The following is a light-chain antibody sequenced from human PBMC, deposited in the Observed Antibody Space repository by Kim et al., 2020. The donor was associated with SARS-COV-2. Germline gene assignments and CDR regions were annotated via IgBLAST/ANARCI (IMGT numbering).Light chain of an antibody. Sequence: NFMLTQPHSVSESPGKTVTISCTRSSGSIASNYVQWYQQRPGSAPTTVIYEDNQRPSGVPDRFSGSIDSSSNSASLTISGLKTEDEADDCCQSYDSSNPCVFGGGAQLTVL. V-gene: IGLV6-57*04. J-gene: IGLJ7*01. CDR2: EDN. CDR3: QSYDSSNPCV. CDR1: SGSIASNY.